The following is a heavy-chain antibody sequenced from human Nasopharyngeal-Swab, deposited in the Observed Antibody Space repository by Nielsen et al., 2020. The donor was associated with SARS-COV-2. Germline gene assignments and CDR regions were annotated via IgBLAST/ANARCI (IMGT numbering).Heavy chain of an antibody. CDR1: GGSISSSHW. Sequence: SETLSLTCVVSGGSISSSHWWSWVRPPPGRGLEWIGEIYQSGSTNDNPSLKSRLTISIDKSKNQFSLKLTSVTAADTAMYYCARVIALAGVDAFDIWGQGTMVTVSS. J-gene: IGHJ3*02. D-gene: IGHD6-19*01. V-gene: IGHV4/OR15-8*02. CDR2: IYQSGST. CDR3: ARVIALAGVDAFDI.